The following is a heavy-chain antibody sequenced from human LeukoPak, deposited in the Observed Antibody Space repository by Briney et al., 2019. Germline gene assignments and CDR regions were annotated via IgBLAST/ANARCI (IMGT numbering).Heavy chain of an antibody. J-gene: IGHJ6*02. D-gene: IGHD2-15*01. V-gene: IGHV4-39*01. CDR1: GGSISSSSYY. CDR2: IYYSGST. Sequence: SSETLSLTCTVSGGSISSSSYYWGWIRQPPGKGLEWIGSIYYSGSTYYNPSLKSRVTISVDTSKNQFSLKLSSVTAADTAVYYCARHLGYCSGGTCYSFYYYGMDVWGQGTTVTVSS. CDR3: ARHLGYCSGGTCYSFYYYGMDV.